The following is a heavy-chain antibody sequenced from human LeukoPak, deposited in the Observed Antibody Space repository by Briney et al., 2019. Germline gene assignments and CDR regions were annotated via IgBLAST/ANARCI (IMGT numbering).Heavy chain of an antibody. J-gene: IGHJ5*02. D-gene: IGHD1-7*01. CDR1: GYTFTSYD. CDR2: MNPNSGNT. CDR3: ARGVLGTTWDSNWFDP. Sequence: ASVKVSCKASGYTFTSYDINWVRQATGQGLEWMGWMNPNSGNTGYAQKFQGRVTITRNTSISTAYMELSSLRSEDTAVYYCARGVLGTTWDSNWFDPWGQGTLVTVSS. V-gene: IGHV1-8*03.